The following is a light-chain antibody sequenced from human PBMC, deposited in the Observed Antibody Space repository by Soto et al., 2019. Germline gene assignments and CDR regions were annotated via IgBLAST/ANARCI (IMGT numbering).Light chain of an antibody. J-gene: IGKJ5*01. CDR1: QSVSSSF. CDR2: GAS. V-gene: IGKV3-20*01. Sequence: EIVLAQSPGTLSLSPGESATLSCRASQSVSSSFLAWYQQKAGQAPRLLIYGASRRATGIPDRFSGSGSGTDFTLTISRLEPEDFAVYYCQQYNNWPPITFGQGTRLEIK. CDR3: QQYNNWPPIT.